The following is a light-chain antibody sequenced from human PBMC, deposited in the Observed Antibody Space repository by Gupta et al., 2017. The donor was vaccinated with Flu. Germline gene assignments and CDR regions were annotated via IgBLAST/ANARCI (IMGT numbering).Light chain of an antibody. Sequence: GALALSPEERATLSCRASQSVSSSYVAWYQKKPGQATRLLIYGASSRATGIPDRCSGRGSGTDCTLTISRLEPEDFAVYYCQQYGSPLTFGGGTKVEIK. CDR1: QSVSSSY. CDR2: GAS. J-gene: IGKJ4*01. V-gene: IGKV3-20*01. CDR3: QQYGSPLT.